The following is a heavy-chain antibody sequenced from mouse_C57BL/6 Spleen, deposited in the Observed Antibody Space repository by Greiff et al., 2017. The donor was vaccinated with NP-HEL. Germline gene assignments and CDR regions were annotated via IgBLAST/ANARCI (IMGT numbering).Heavy chain of an antibody. D-gene: IGHD1-1*01. CDR1: GYTFTSYW. V-gene: IGHV1-64*01. CDR3: ARYLHYYGSAMDY. J-gene: IGHJ4*01. Sequence: QVQLKQPGAELVKPGASVKLSCKASGYTFTSYWMHWVKQRPGQGLEWIGMIHPNSGSTNYNEKFKSKATLTVDKSSSTAYMQLSSLTSEDSAVYYCARYLHYYGSAMDYWGQGTSVTVSS. CDR2: IHPNSGST.